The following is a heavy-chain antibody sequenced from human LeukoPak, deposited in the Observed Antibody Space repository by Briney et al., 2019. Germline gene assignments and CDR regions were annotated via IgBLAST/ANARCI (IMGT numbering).Heavy chain of an antibody. Sequence: SETLSLTCTVSSGSISTSNYYWGWVRQPPGKALEWIGNIFYSGSTYYNPSLQGRVTLSVDTSKNQLSLKLSSVTAADTAVYYCAREGLFIVIPNFDYWGQGTLVTVSS. CDR1: SGSISTSNYY. V-gene: IGHV4-39*07. J-gene: IGHJ4*02. D-gene: IGHD2/OR15-2a*01. CDR3: AREGLFIVIPNFDY. CDR2: IFYSGST.